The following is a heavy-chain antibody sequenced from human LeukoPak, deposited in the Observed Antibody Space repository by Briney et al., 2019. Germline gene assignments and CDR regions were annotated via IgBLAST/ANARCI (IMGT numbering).Heavy chain of an antibody. CDR3: ARRAGGYSHPYDY. D-gene: IGHD4-23*01. V-gene: IGHV4-4*07. J-gene: IGHJ4*02. Sequence: SETLSLTCTVSRGSTSTYYWSWIRQPAGKGLEWIGRIYPSGNTNFNPSLMSRVTISVDTSKNQFSLKLSSVTAADTAVYYCARRAGGYSHPYDYWGQGILVTVSS. CDR1: RGSTSTYY. CDR2: IYPSGNT.